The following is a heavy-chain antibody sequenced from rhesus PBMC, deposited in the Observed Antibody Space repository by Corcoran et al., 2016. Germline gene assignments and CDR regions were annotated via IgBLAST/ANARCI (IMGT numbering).Heavy chain of an antibody. CDR2: IDGSFGTT. D-gene: IGHD6-31*01. CDR1: GDPTSANW. J-gene: IGHJ4*01. V-gene: IGHV4-80*01. CDR3: ARDPATGYFDF. Sequence: QVQLQASGPGLVKPSENLSLICIVSGDPTSANWWGWSRQTPGVGLEWIGGIDGSFGTTNYSPSLKSRVTISKDASRNQLSLKVPSVTAADTAVYYCARDPATGYFDFWGQGVLVPVSS.